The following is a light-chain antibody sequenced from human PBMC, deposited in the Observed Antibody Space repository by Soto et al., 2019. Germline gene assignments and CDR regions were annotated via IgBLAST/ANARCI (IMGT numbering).Light chain of an antibody. J-gene: IGKJ1*01. Sequence: DIVMSQSPDSLAVSLGVRATITCKSCQIVYYSSNNKSYLAWYQQKPGQHPKWLIYWAYTRESGVCDRFSGSGSGTDFTLTIISLQAEDVAVYYCQLYYSTSRTFGQWTKVDIK. CDR2: WAY. CDR1: QIVYYSSNNKSY. CDR3: QLYYSTSRT. V-gene: IGKV4-1*01.